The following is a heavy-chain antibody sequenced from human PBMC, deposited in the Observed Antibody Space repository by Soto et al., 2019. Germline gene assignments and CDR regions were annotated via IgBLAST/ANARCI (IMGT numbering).Heavy chain of an antibody. CDR2: IHHSGST. J-gene: IGHJ1*01. D-gene: IGHD3-10*01. CDR3: VRGVLY. V-gene: IGHV4-31*03. Sequence: QVQLQESGPGLVKASQTLSLTCNVSGGSISSCGYYWTCIRKHPGKGLEWIGNIHHSGSTFYNPSLKSRVSISVDTSKNQFSLKLSSVTAADTAVSFCVRGVLYWGQGTLVTVSS. CDR1: GGSISSCGYY.